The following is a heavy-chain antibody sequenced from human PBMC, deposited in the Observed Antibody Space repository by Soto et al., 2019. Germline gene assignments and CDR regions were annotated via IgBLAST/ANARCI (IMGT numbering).Heavy chain of an antibody. V-gene: IGHV1-69*01. Sequence: VSSNASGRTVSNHAIKGERQAPGKRLEWMGGIIPIFGTANYAQKFQGRVTITADESTSTAYMELSSLRSEDTAVYYCARYCSSTSCYARYDAFDIWGQGTVVTVPS. CDR1: GRTVSNHA. CDR3: ARYCSSTSCYARYDAFDI. D-gene: IGHD2-2*01. CDR2: IIPIFGTA. J-gene: IGHJ3*02.